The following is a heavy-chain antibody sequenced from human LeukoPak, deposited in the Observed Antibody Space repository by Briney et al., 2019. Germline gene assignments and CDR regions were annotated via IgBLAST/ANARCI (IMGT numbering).Heavy chain of an antibody. CDR3: AKDYYDILTGYYGPDY. D-gene: IGHD3-9*01. Sequence: GGSLRLSCAASGFTVSRNYMTWVRQAPGKGLEWVSVISSGDSRYYADSVKGRFSISRDNSKNTLYLQMNSLRAEDTAVYYCAKDYYDILTGYYGPDYWGQGTLVTVSS. CDR2: ISSGDSR. V-gene: IGHV3-53*05. J-gene: IGHJ4*02. CDR1: GFTVSRNY.